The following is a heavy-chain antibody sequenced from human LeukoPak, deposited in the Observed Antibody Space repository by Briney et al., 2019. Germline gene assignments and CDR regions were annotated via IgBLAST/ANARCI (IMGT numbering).Heavy chain of an antibody. CDR3: ARDKGPYCSGGSCPYYYYYGMDV. D-gene: IGHD2-15*01. J-gene: IGHJ6*02. Sequence: GASVKVSCKASGYTSTSYCMHWVRQAPGQGLEWMGIINPSGGSTSYAQKFQGRVTMTRDTSTSTVYMELSSLRSEDTAVYYCARDKGPYCSGGSCPYYYYYGMDVWGQGTTVTVSS. CDR1: GYTSTSYC. V-gene: IGHV1-46*01. CDR2: INPSGGST.